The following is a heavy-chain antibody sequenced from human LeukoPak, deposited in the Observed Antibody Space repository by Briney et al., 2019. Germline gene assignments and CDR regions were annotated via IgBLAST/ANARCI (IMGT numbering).Heavy chain of an antibody. Sequence: PGRSLRLSCTASGFSFGDYVMSWVRQAPGKGLEWVGFIRSNTYGGTIEYGASVKGRFTISRDDSKNIAYLQVNSLKTEDTAVYYCTRARGAWGYYMDVWGKGTTVTVSS. V-gene: IGHV3-49*04. CDR2: IRSNTYGGTI. CDR3: TRARGAWGYYMDV. D-gene: IGHD7-27*01. J-gene: IGHJ6*03. CDR1: GFSFGDYV.